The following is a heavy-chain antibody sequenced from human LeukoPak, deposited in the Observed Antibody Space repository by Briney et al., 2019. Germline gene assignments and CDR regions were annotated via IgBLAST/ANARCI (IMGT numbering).Heavy chain of an antibody. D-gene: IGHD3-10*01. Sequence: PGGSLRLSCAASGFIFGSHAMNWVRHAPGKGLELDSGVSGSGGSTYYADSVKGRFTISRGNSKNTLFLQMNSLRPEDPAVSCCARDPGGYFDYWGQGTLVTVSS. CDR3: ARDPGGYFDY. CDR1: GFIFGSHA. CDR2: VSGSGGST. J-gene: IGHJ4*02. V-gene: IGHV3-23*01.